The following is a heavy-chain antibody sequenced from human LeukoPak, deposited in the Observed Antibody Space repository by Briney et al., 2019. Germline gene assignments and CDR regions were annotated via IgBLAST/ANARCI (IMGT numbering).Heavy chain of an antibody. CDR3: ARDEAKSGYNWFDP. CDR1: GDSISSYY. D-gene: IGHD1-26*01. J-gene: IGHJ5*02. CDR2: IYTSGST. V-gene: IGHV4-4*07. Sequence: PSETLSLTCTVSGDSISSYYWSWIRQPAGKGLEWIGRIYTSGSTNYNPSLKSRVTMSVDTSKNQFSLKLSSVTAADTAVYYCARDEAKSGYNWFDPWGQGTLVTVSS.